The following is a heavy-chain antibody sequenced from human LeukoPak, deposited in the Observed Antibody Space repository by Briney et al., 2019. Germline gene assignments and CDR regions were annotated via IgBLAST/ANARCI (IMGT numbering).Heavy chain of an antibody. CDR2: IKQDGSEK. Sequence: GGSLRLSCAASGFTFSSYWMSWVRQAPGKGLEWVANIKQDGSEKYYVDSVKGRFTIPRDNAKNSLYLQMNSLRAEDTAVYYCARVGGGESDYYYYGMDVWGQGTTVTVSS. V-gene: IGHV3-7*03. CDR1: GFTFSSYW. D-gene: IGHD3-10*01. J-gene: IGHJ6*02. CDR3: ARVGGGESDYYYYGMDV.